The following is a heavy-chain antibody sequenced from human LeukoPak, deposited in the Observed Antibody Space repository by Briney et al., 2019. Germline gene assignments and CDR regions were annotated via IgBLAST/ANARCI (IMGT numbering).Heavy chain of an antibody. CDR2: VYYSGST. D-gene: IGHD1-26*01. V-gene: IGHV4-31*03. CDR1: GGSISSGGYY. J-gene: IGHJ6*02. CDR3: ARSLGSLGGYGMDV. Sequence: PSETLSLTCTVSGGSISSGGYYWSWIRQHPGKGLEWIGYVYYSGSTYYNPSLKSRVTISVDTSKNQFSLKLSSVTAADTAVYYCARSLGSLGGYGMDVWGQGTTVTVSS.